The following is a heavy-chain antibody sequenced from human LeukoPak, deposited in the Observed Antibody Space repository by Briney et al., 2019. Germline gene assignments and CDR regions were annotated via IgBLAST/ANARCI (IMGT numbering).Heavy chain of an antibody. D-gene: IGHD3-10*01. Sequence: SETLSLTCTVSGGSISSYYWSWLRQPPGKGLEWIGYIHYSGSTNYNPSLTSRVTISVDTSKNQFSLKLPSVTAADTAVYYCARVEEGYGSGRRENFYYYYMDVWGKGTTVTISS. CDR1: GGSISSYY. CDR2: IHYSGST. CDR3: ARVEEGYGSGRRENFYYYYMDV. V-gene: IGHV4-59*01. J-gene: IGHJ6*03.